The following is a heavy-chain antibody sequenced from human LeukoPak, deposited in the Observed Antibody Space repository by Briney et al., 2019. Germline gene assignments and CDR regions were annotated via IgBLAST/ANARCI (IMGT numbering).Heavy chain of an antibody. CDR3: TRMSGWDFQKYHFKR. Sequence: PGASLRLSCAVSGFAFRDFAMSWVRQAPCKALSWVSMVTRSATTYYAGSVMGRFTISRDNSRDTLYLQMDRLRVEDTAVYYCTRMSGWDFQKYHFKRWGQGSLVTVSS. J-gene: IGHJ4*02. V-gene: IGHV3-23*01. D-gene: IGHD1-26*01. CDR2: VTRSATT. CDR1: GFAFRDFA.